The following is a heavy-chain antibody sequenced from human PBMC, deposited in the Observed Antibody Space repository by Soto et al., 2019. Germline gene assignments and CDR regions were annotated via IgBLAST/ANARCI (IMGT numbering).Heavy chain of an antibody. Sequence: ASVSVSRKACGYTFSTYLMLWELHAPGAEHEWMGTIAPSGGSTIYETNFQSRVTMTRDTSTNTAYLELSSLTAEDTAVYHCARELVPFYHYNGLDDWGQGTMVTVSS. CDR2: IAPSGGST. D-gene: IGHD3-10*01. J-gene: IGHJ6*02. CDR1: GYTFSTYL. V-gene: IGHV1-46*01. CDR3: ARELVPFYHYNGLDD.